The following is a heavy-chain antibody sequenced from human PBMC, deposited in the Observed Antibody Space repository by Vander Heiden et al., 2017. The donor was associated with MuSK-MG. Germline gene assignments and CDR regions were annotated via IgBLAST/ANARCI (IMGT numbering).Heavy chain of an antibody. V-gene: IGHV3-30*18. CDR1: GFSFRNYG. D-gene: IGHD5-12*01. Sequence: QVQLVESGGGVVQPGRSLRLSCAASGFSFRNYGMPWVRQAPGKGLEWVAIMSYDESNEFYADSVKGRFTISRDNSRNTLYLQMNSLRTEDTAVYYCAKALDNGYDPDAFDIWGQGTMVTVSS. CDR2: MSYDESNE. CDR3: AKALDNGYDPDAFDI. J-gene: IGHJ3*02.